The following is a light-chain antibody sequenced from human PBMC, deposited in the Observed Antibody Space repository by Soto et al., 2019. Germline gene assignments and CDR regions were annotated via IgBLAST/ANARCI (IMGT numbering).Light chain of an antibody. CDR3: QQYNNWPRT. Sequence: EIVMTQSPATLSASPGERATLSCRASQSVRSNLAWYQQKPGQAPRLLIYGASTRATGIPDRFSGSGSGTDFTLTISSLQSEDFAVYHCQQYNNWPRTFGQGTKVDIK. V-gene: IGKV3-15*01. J-gene: IGKJ1*01. CDR1: QSVRSN. CDR2: GAS.